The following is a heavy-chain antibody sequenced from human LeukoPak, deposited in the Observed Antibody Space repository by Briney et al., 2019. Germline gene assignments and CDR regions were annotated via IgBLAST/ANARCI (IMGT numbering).Heavy chain of an antibody. V-gene: IGHV3-74*01. CDR3: ARKGFSSGLGTDAFDI. D-gene: IGHD3-22*01. CDR2: INSDGSST. Sequence: GGSLRLSCAAAGFTFSSYWMHWVRQAPGKGLVWVSRINSDGSSTSYADSVKGRFTISRDNAKNTLYLQMNSLRAEDTAVYYCARKGFSSGLGTDAFDIWGQGTMVTVSS. J-gene: IGHJ3*02. CDR1: GFTFSSYW.